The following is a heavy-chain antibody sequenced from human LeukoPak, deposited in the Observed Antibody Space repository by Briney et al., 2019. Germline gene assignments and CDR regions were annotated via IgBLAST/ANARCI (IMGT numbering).Heavy chain of an antibody. CDR1: GYTFTSYY. CDR2: ISPSGGST. D-gene: IGHD3-16*01. CDR3: ARDRRRGWFDP. J-gene: IGHJ5*02. V-gene: IGHV1-46*01. Sequence: ASVKVSCKASGYTFTSYYMHWVRQAPGQGLEWMGIISPSGGSTSYAQKFQGRVTMTRDTSTSTVYMELSSLRSEDTAVYYCARDRRRGWFDPWGQGTLVTVSS.